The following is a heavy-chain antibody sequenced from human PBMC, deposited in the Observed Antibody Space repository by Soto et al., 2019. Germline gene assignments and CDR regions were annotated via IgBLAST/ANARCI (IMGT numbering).Heavy chain of an antibody. Sequence: AWVSLLLCPVTSLFTFTHYSIHRVRQTPGKGLEWVSRISSDGSSTTYADSVKGRFTISRDNAENSLHLQMNSLRAEDTAVYYCARVRYCSDNSCYSWFDYWGQGTLVTVSS. CDR2: ISSDGSST. V-gene: IGHV3-74*01. D-gene: IGHD2-15*01. CDR1: LFTFTHYS. J-gene: IGHJ4*02. CDR3: ARVRYCSDNSCYSWFDY.